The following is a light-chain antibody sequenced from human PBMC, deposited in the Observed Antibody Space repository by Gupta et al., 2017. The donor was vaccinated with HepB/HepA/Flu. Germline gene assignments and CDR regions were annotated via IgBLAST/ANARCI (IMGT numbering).Light chain of an antibody. J-gene: IGLJ2*01. Sequence: QSVLTQPPSVSGAPGQRVTISFTGSRPNIGAGFDVNWYQHLPGTAPKLLIYGNTNRPSGVPDRFSASKSDTSASLAITGLRAEDEADYYCQSYDSSLSAVVFGGGTKLTVL. CDR2: GNT. CDR1: RPNIGAGFD. CDR3: QSYDSSLSAVV. V-gene: IGLV1-40*01.